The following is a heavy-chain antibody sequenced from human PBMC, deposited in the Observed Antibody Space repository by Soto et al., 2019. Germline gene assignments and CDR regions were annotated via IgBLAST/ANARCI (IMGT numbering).Heavy chain of an antibody. CDR3: ARGQQLVANWLDP. V-gene: IGHV3-11*01. CDR1: GFPFSDSY. D-gene: IGHD6-6*01. CDR2: ISSTGSTP. Sequence: GGSLRLSCAASGFPFSDSYMAWIRQAPGKGLEEIATISSTGSTPYYADSVKGRFTISRDNAQNSLYLEMNNLRAEDTAVYYCARGQQLVANWLDPWGQGILVTV. J-gene: IGHJ5*02.